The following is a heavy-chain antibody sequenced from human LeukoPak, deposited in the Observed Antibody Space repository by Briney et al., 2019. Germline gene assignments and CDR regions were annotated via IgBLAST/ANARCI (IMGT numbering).Heavy chain of an antibody. Sequence: GGSLTLFCAASGFTFRSYWMHWVRQARGEGVVWDSRINIDGSTTSDPGTVKGRFTMSRDNAKNTLYLQMNSLRAEDTAVYYCARYSSSCFYWGQGTLVTVSS. CDR3: ARYSSSCFY. D-gene: IGHD6-13*01. CDR2: INIDGSTT. V-gene: IGHV3-74*01. CDR1: GFTFRSYW. J-gene: IGHJ4*02.